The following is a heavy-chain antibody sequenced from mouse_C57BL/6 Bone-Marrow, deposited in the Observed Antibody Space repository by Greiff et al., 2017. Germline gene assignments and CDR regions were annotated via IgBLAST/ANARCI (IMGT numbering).Heavy chain of an antibody. V-gene: IGHV1-9*01. Sequence: QVQLQQSGAELMKPGASVKLSCKATGYTFTGYWIEWVKQRPGHGLEWIGEILPGSGSTNYNEKFKGKATFTADTSSNTAYMQLSSLTTEDSAIYYCASAYYSNYDWFAYWGQGTLVTVSA. CDR3: ASAYYSNYDWFAY. J-gene: IGHJ3*01. CDR1: GYTFTGYW. D-gene: IGHD2-5*01. CDR2: ILPGSGST.